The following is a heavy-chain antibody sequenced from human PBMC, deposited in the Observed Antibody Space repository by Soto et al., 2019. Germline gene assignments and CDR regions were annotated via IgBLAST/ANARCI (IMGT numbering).Heavy chain of an antibody. V-gene: IGHV2-5*01. CDR1: GFSLTTSGVG. D-gene: IGHD2-2*01. CDR3: AHSAIYISTWFYFEQ. J-gene: IGHJ4*02. CDR2: IYWNDVK. Sequence: SGPTLVNPTQTLTLTCTFSGFSLTTSGVGVGWIRQPPGKALEWLALIYWNDVKRYSPSLKSSLTITKDTSKNQVVLTMTNMDPVDTATYYWAHSAIYISTWFYFEQWGEGTLVSVSS.